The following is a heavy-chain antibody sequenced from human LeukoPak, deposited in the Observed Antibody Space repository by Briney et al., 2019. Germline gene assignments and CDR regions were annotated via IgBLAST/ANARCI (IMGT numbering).Heavy chain of an antibody. J-gene: IGHJ4*02. CDR2: IYNSGST. CDR3: ASLRERSYYARGFDY. D-gene: IGHD1-26*01. CDR1: GGSISNYY. V-gene: IGHV4-4*08. Sequence: KPSETLSLTCSVSGGSISNYYWSWIRQSPGKGPEWIGYIYNSGSTNYNPSLKSRVTISVDTSKNQFSLKLTSVTAADTAVYHCASLRERSYYARGFDYWGRGTLVTVSS.